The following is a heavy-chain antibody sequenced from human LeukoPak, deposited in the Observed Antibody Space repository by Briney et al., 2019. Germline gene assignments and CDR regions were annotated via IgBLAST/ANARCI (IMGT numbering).Heavy chain of an antibody. CDR2: INPNSGGT. J-gene: IGHJ3*02. V-gene: IGHV1-2*02. CDR1: GYTFTGYD. CDR3: ARDLFTRSDAFDI. Sequence: ASVKVSCKASGYTFTGYDMHWVRQAPGQGLEWMGWINPNSGGTNYAQKFQGRVTMTRDTSISTAYMELSRLRSDDTAVYYCARDLFTRSDAFDIWGQGTIVTVSS.